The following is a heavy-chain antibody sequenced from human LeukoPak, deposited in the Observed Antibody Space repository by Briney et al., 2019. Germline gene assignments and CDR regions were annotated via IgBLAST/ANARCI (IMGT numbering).Heavy chain of an antibody. CDR3: AKSPAVDAAFDI. J-gene: IGHJ3*02. CDR2: ISGSGGNT. Sequence: GGSLRLSCAASGFTFSNFAVSWVRQAPGKGLEWVSAISGSGGNTYYADSVKGRFTISGDNSKNTLYLQMNSLRAEDTAVYYCAKSPAVDAAFDIWGQGTMVTVSS. V-gene: IGHV3-23*01. CDR1: GFTFSNFA. D-gene: IGHD4-23*01.